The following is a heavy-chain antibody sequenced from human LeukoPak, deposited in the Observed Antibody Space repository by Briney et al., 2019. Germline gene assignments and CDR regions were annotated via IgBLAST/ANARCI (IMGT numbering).Heavy chain of an antibody. V-gene: IGHV4-59*12. CDR3: ARVVVWAPFDY. CDR2: IYYSGST. J-gene: IGHJ4*02. CDR1: GGSISSYY. D-gene: IGHD2-15*01. Sequence: PSETLSLTCTVSGGSISSYYWSWIRQPPGKGLEWIGYIYYSGSTNYNPSLKSRVTISVDTSKNQFSLKLSSVTAADTAVYYCARVVVWAPFDYWGQGTLVTVSS.